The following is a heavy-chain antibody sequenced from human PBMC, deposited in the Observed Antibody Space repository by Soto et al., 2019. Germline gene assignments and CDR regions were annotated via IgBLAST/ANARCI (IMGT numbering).Heavy chain of an antibody. CDR1: GFTFSNAW. CDR3: TTRHSGSYLSSDY. V-gene: IGHV3-15*01. CDR2: IKSKTDGGTT. J-gene: IGHJ4*02. Sequence: PGGSLRLSCAASGFTFSNAWMSWLRQAPGKGLEWVGRIKSKTDGGTTDYAAPVKGRFTISRDDSKNTLYLQMNSLKTEDTAVYYCTTRHSGSYLSSDYWGQGTLVTVSS. D-gene: IGHD1-26*01.